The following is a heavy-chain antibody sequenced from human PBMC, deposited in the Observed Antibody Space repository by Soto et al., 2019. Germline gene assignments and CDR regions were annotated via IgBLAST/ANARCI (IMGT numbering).Heavy chain of an antibody. CDR2: ISPKSGNI. CDR3: VKDRDSNSWPSRDV. Sequence: QVHLVQSGAEVKKPGASVNVSCKTSGYTFTRNGISWVRQAPGQGLEWMGWISPKSGNIKYAQKFQGRVIMTTDTSTSTAYMELRSLRSEDTAVYYCVKDRDSNSWPSRDVWGPGTTVTVSS. J-gene: IGHJ6*02. CDR1: GYTFTRNG. D-gene: IGHD3-22*01. V-gene: IGHV1-18*01.